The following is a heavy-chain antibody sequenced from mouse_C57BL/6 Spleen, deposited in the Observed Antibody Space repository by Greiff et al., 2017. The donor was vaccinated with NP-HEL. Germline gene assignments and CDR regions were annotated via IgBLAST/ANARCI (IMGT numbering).Heavy chain of an antibody. CDR2: IWSDGST. CDR1: GFSLTSYG. J-gene: IGHJ1*03. CDR3: ARHEGSYWYFDV. V-gene: IGHV2-6-1*01. Sequence: VQLQQSGPGLVAPSQSLSITCTVSGFSLTSYGVHWVRQPPGKGLEWLVVIWSDGSTTYNSALKSRLSISKDNSKSQVFLKMNSIQTDDTAMYYCARHEGSYWYFDVWGTGTTVTVSS.